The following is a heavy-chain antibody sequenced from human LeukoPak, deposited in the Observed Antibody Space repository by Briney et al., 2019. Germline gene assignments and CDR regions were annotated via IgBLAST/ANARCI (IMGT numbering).Heavy chain of an antibody. Sequence: GESLKISCKGSGYSFTSYWIGWVRQMPGKGLEWVGIIYPGDSDTRYSPSFQGQVTISADKSISTAYLQWSSLKASDTAMYYCARLLHSGWLFDAFDIWGQGTMVTVSS. D-gene: IGHD6-19*01. CDR1: GYSFTSYW. CDR2: IYPGDSDT. CDR3: ARLLHSGWLFDAFDI. J-gene: IGHJ3*02. V-gene: IGHV5-51*01.